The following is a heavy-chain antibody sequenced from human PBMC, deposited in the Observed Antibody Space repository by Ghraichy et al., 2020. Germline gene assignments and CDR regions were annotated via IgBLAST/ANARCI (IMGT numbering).Heavy chain of an antibody. Sequence: SETLSLTCTVSGGSISSSSYYWGWIRQPPGKGLEWIGSIYYSGSTYYNPSLKSRVTISVDTSKNQFSLKLSSVTAADTAVYYCARVYDGPDSSGYPLFYYWGQGTLVTVSS. CDR1: GGSISSSSYY. D-gene: IGHD3-22*01. J-gene: IGHJ4*02. CDR2: IYYSGST. CDR3: ARVYDGPDSSGYPLFYY. V-gene: IGHV4-39*01.